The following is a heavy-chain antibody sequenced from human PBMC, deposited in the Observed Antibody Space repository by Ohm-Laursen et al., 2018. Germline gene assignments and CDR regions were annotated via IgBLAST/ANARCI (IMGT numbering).Heavy chain of an antibody. D-gene: IGHD5-24*01. CDR1: GFTFSSYG. CDR2: IWYDGSNK. Sequence: SLRLSCAASGFTFSSYGMHWVRQAPGKGLEWVAVIWYDGSNKYYADSVKGRFTISRDNSKNTLYLQMNSLRAEDTAVYYCAKDWLQDFYYYYGMDVWGQGTTVTVSS. CDR3: AKDWLQDFYYYYGMDV. V-gene: IGHV3-33*06. J-gene: IGHJ6*02.